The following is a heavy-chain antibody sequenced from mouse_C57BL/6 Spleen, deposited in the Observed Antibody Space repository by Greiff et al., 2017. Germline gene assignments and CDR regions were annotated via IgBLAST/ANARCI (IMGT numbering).Heavy chain of an antibody. V-gene: IGHV1-76*01. CDR1: GYTFTDYY. Sequence: VKLVESGAELVRPGASVKLSCKASGYTFTDYYINWVKQRPGQGLEWIARIYPGSGNTYYNEKFKGKATLTAEKSSSTAYMQLSSLTSEDSAVYFCARDYSNHFWFAYWGQGTLVTVSA. D-gene: IGHD2-5*01. J-gene: IGHJ3*01. CDR2: IYPGSGNT. CDR3: ARDYSNHFWFAY.